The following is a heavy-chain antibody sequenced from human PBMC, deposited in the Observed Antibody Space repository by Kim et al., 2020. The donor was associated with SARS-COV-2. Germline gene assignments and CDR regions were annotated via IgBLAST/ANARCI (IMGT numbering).Heavy chain of an antibody. V-gene: IGHV1-18*04. Sequence: ASVKVSCKASGYTFTSYGISWVRQAPGQGLEWMGWISAYNGNTNYAQKLQGRVTMTTDTSTSTAYMELRSLRSDDTAVYYCARDLLDIVVVVAATDYYYDGMDVWGQGTTVTVSS. D-gene: IGHD2-15*01. CDR3: ARDLLDIVVVVAATDYYYDGMDV. CDR2: ISAYNGNT. CDR1: GYTFTSYG. J-gene: IGHJ6*02.